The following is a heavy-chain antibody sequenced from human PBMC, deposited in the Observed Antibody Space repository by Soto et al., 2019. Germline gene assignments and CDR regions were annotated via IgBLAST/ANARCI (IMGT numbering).Heavy chain of an antibody. V-gene: IGHV4-4*02. CDR1: GGSISSSNW. Sequence: QVQLQESGPGLVKPSGTLSLTCAVSGGSISSSNWWSWVRQPPGKGLEWIGEIYHSGSTNYNPSLKSRVTISVDKSKNQFSLKLSSVTAADTAVYYCARDSYYYDSSGYYYSGPSGLDYWGQGTLVTVSS. CDR3: ARDSYYYDSSGYYYSGPSGLDY. CDR2: IYHSGST. J-gene: IGHJ4*02. D-gene: IGHD3-22*01.